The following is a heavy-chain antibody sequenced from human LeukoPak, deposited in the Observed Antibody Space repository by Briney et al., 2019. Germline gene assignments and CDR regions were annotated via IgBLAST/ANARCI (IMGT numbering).Heavy chain of an antibody. D-gene: IGHD6-6*01. V-gene: IGHV4-59*01. J-gene: IGHJ4*02. Sequence: SETLSLTCAVYGGSFSGYYWSWIRQPPGKGLEWIGYIYYSGRTNYNPSLKSRVTISVDTSKNQFSLRLTSVTAADTAVYYCARAIGSSSEVGRWGQGTPVTVSS. CDR3: ARAIGSSSEVGR. CDR2: IYYSGRT. CDR1: GGSFSGYY.